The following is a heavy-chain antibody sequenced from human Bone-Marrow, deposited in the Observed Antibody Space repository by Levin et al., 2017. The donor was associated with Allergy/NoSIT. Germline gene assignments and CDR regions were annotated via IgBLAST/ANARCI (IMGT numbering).Heavy chain of an antibody. CDR3: TTDDYYDSSGYKAAFDC. D-gene: IGHD3-22*01. CDR2: IKGKNDGGTT. Sequence: GESLKISCAASGFTFSNAWMSWVRQAPGKGLEWVGRIKGKNDGGTTDYAPPVKGRFTISRDDSKNTLYLQMNSLKIEDTAVYYCTTDDYYDSSGYKAAFDCWGQGTVATVSS. CDR1: GFTFSNAW. J-gene: IGHJ4*02. V-gene: IGHV3-15*01.